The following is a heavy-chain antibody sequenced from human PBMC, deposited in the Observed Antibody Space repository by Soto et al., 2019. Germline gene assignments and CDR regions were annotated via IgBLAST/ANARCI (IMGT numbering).Heavy chain of an antibody. V-gene: IGHV4-39*01. CDR3: ARQLQGIAVAGTIYWYFDL. Sequence: SETLSLTCTVSGGSISSSSYYWGWIRQPPGKGLEWIGSIYYSGSTYYNPSLKSRVTISVDTSKNQFSLKLSSVTAADTAVYYCARQLQGIAVAGTIYWYFDLWGRGTLVTVSS. J-gene: IGHJ2*01. D-gene: IGHD6-19*01. CDR1: GGSISSSSYY. CDR2: IYYSGST.